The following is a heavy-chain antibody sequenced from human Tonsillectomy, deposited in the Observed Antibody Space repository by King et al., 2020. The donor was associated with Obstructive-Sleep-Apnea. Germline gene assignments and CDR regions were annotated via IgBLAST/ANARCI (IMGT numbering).Heavy chain of an antibody. CDR3: AKDDIRVGRGISISGALDY. J-gene: IGHJ4*02. Sequence: VQLVESGGGLVEPGGSLRLTCAAAPFTFKNYAMSWVRQAPGKGLEWVSGISGSGDRTYYADSVKGRFTISRDNSKNTLYMEMSSLTVDDTAVYYCAKDDIRVGRGISISGALDYWGQGTLVTVSS. D-gene: IGHD3-3*02. CDR2: ISGSGDRT. V-gene: IGHV3-23*04. CDR1: PFTFKNYA.